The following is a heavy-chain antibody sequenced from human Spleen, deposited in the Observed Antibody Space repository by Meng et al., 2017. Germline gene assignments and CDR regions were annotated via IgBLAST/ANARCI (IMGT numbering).Heavy chain of an antibody. CDR2: INHSGST. J-gene: IGHJ4*02. CDR3: ARGPTTMAHDFDY. D-gene: IGHD4-11*01. CDR1: GGSFSDYY. V-gene: IGHV4-34*01. Sequence: QLKQWGAGLLKPSETLSRTCVVSGGSFSDYYWSWIRQPPGKGLEWIGEINHSGSTNYNPSLESRATISVDTSQNNLSLKLSSVTAADSAVYYCARGPTTMAHDFDYWGQGTLVTVSS.